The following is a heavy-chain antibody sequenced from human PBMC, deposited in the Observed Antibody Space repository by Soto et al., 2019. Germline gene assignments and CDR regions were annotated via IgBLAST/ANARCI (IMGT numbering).Heavy chain of an antibody. D-gene: IGHD2-2*03. CDR3: ARQRTGYCSRSSCYQMDY. J-gene: IGHJ4*02. CDR1: GGSISSSSYY. CDR2: LHYSGGA. V-gene: IGHV4-39*01. Sequence: QLQLQESGPGLVKPSETLSLTCTVSGGSISSSSYYWGWIRQPPGKGLEWIGSLHYSGGAYYNPCLTSLVTISADASKSQFSLSRRSVTAADTAVYYCARQRTGYCSRSSCYQMDYWGQGTRVTVSS.